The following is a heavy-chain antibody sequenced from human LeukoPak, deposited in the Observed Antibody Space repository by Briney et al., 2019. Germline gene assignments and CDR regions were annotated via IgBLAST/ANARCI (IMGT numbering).Heavy chain of an antibody. D-gene: IGHD3-10*01. Sequence: GASVKVSCKASGYTFTSYDINWVRQATGQGLEWMGWMNPNSGNTGYAQKFQGRVTITRDTSASTAYMELSSLRSEDTAVYYCARSQSITMVRGVFPPNPLDAFDIWGQGTMVTVSS. CDR2: MNPNSGNT. J-gene: IGHJ3*02. CDR1: GYTFTSYD. CDR3: ARSQSITMVRGVFPPNPLDAFDI. V-gene: IGHV1-8*01.